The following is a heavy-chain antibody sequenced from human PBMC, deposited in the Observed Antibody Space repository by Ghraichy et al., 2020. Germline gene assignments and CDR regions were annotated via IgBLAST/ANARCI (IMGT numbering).Heavy chain of an antibody. J-gene: IGHJ6*02. CDR3: ASHSPIIYYYGMDV. CDR1: GYTFTSYY. D-gene: IGHD1-14*01. V-gene: IGHV1-46*01. Sequence: ASVKVSCKASGYTFTSYYMHWVRQAPGQGLEWMGIINPSGGSTSYAQKFQGRVTMTRDTSTSTVYMELGSLRSEETAVYYCASHSPIIYYYGMDVWGQGTTVTVSS. CDR2: INPSGGST.